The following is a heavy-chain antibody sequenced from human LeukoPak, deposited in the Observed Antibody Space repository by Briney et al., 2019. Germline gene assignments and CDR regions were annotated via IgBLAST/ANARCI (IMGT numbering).Heavy chain of an antibody. D-gene: IGHD1-26*01. CDR1: GYTFTSYY. J-gene: IGHJ1*01. V-gene: IGHV1-46*01. Sequence: ASVKVSCKASGYTFTSYYMHWVRQAPGQGLEWMGIINPSGGSTSYAQKFQGRVTMTRDTSTSSVYMELSSLRSEDTAVYYCARVGGKLRYFQHWGQGTLVTVSS. CDR2: INPSGGST. CDR3: ARVGGKLRYFQH.